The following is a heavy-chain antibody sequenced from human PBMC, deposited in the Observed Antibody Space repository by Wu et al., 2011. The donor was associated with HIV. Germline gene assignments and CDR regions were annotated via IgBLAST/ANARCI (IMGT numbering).Heavy chain of an antibody. Sequence: SSVKVSCKASGGTFSSYAISWVRQAPGQGLEWMGGIIPIFGITNYAQKFQGRVTITADKSTSIAYMELSSLRSEDTAVYYCARAVSSESKTLGDAFDIWGQGTMLTVSS. D-gene: IGHD3-10*01. CDR3: ARAVSSESKTLGDAFDI. CDR2: IIPIFGIT. V-gene: IGHV1-69*17. J-gene: IGHJ3*02. CDR1: GGTFSSYA.